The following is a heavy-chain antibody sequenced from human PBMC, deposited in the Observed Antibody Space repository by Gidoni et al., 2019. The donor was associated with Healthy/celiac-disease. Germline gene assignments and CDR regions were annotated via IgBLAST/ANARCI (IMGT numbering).Heavy chain of an antibody. D-gene: IGHD2-2*01. Sequence: RSTCCGGGGVRQARGEGGWGVGSIDESGGTYYVPSLKGRFTISGDKAKNQVSLQLSTVTAEDTAVYYCARHIRKDRDGEYRRWFDPWGQGTLVTVSS. CDR1: RSTCCG. CDR2: IDESGGT. CDR3: ARHIRKDRDGEYRRWFDP. V-gene: IGHV4-39*01. J-gene: IGHJ5*02.